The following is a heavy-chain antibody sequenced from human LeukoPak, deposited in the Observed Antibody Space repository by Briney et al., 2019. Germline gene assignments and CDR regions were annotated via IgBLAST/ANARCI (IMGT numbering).Heavy chain of an antibody. D-gene: IGHD6-19*01. CDR3: ATDSSGWYPDAFDI. V-gene: IGHV3-53*01. CDR2: IYSAGST. CDR1: GVTVSSNY. J-gene: IGHJ3*02. Sequence: PGGSLRLSCAVSGVTVSSNYMSWVRQAPGRGLEWVSVIYSAGSTYYADSVKGRFTISRDNSKNTLYLQMNSLRAEDTAVYYCATDSSGWYPDAFDIWGQGTMVTVSS.